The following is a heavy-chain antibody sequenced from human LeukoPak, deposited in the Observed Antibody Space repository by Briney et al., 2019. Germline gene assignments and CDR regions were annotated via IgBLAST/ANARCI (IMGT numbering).Heavy chain of an antibody. CDR1: GFIFSTHA. CDR3: ARGYCSGGSCTWGLFDS. CDR2: ISDSGGST. J-gene: IGHJ4*02. D-gene: IGHD2-15*01. Sequence: GGSLRLSCVASGFIFSTHAMSWVRLAPGRGLEWVSTISDSGGSTYCTESVKGRFTISRDNSMSTLSLQMKSLRVEDTALYYCARGYCSGGSCTWGLFDSWGQGTQVTVSS. V-gene: IGHV3-23*01.